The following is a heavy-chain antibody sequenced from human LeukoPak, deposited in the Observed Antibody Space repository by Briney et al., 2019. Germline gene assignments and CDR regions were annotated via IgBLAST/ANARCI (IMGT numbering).Heavy chain of an antibody. D-gene: IGHD6-19*01. Sequence: GGSLRLSCAASGFTFDDYAMHWVRQAPGKGLEWVSGISWASGSIGYADSVKGRFTIFRDNAKNSLYLQMNSLRAEDMALYYCAKASSRSFSSGYYGNAFDIWGQGTMVTVSS. V-gene: IGHV3-9*03. CDR3: AKASSRSFSSGYYGNAFDI. J-gene: IGHJ3*02. CDR1: GFTFDDYA. CDR2: ISWASGSI.